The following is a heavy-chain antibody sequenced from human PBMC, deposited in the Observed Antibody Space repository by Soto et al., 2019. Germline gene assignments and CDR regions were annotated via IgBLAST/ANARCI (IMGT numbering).Heavy chain of an antibody. CDR1: GDSISSSSYH. V-gene: IGHV4-39*01. CDR2: VYYSGST. J-gene: IGHJ4*02. D-gene: IGHD3-10*01. Sequence: QLQLQESGPGLVKPSETLSLTCTVSGDSISSSSYHWGWIRQPPGKGLEWIGSVYYSGSTYYNPSLKSRVTISVDASKNQVSLNLSSVTAADTAVYYCARHRGPTGPNYWGQGTLVTVSS. CDR3: ARHRGPTGPNY.